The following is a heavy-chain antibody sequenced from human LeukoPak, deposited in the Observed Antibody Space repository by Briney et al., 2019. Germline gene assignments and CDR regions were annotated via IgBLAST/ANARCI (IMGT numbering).Heavy chain of an antibody. V-gene: IGHV4-4*02. Sequence: SETLSLTRAVSGDSISSDNWWTWVRQPPWKGLEWIGEIYHSGTTNYNPSLKSRLTMSVDTSKNQFSLKLTSVSAADTAMYFCAKTGSLMGRFFDYWGQGIQVIVSS. CDR1: GDSISSDNW. D-gene: IGHD3-10*01. CDR2: IYHSGTT. CDR3: AKTGSLMGRFFDY. J-gene: IGHJ4*02.